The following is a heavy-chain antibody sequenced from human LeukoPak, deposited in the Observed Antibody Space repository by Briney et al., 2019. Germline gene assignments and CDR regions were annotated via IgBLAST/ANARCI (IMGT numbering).Heavy chain of an antibody. V-gene: IGHV4-4*07. Sequence: PSETLSLTCTVSGGSISSYYWSWIRQPAGKGLEWIGRIYTSGSTNYNPSLKSRVTMSVDTSKNQFSLKLSSVTAADTAVYYCARHYTSAADPYYYYYYMDVWGKGTTVTVSS. CDR2: IYTSGST. D-gene: IGHD6-13*01. CDR3: ARHYTSAADPYYYYYYMDV. J-gene: IGHJ6*03. CDR1: GGSISSYY.